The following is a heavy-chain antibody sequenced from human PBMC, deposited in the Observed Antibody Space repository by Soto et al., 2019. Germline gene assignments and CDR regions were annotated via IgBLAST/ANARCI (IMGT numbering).Heavy chain of an antibody. D-gene: IGHD2-15*01. V-gene: IGHV1-18*01. J-gene: IGHJ6*02. Sequence: ASVKVSCKASGYTFTSYGISWVRQAPGQGLDWMGWISAYNGNTKYAQDLQGRVTMTTDTSTSTAYMELRSLRSDDTAVYYCARFSGGSYNTYYFFYGMDVWGQGTTVTVSS. CDR3: ARFSGGSYNTYYFFYGMDV. CDR1: GYTFTSYG. CDR2: ISAYNGNT.